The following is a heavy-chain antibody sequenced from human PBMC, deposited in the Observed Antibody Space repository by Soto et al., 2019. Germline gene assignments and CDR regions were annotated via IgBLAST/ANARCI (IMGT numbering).Heavy chain of an antibody. Sequence: SETLSLTCTVSGGSISSGGYYWSWIRQHPGKGLEWIGYIYYSGSTYYNPSLKSRVTISVDTSKNQFSLKLSSVTAADTAVYYCARAYGSGSSRSNWFDPWGQGTLVTVSS. D-gene: IGHD3-10*01. CDR1: GGSISSGGYY. V-gene: IGHV4-31*03. J-gene: IGHJ5*02. CDR2: IYYSGST. CDR3: ARAYGSGSSRSNWFDP.